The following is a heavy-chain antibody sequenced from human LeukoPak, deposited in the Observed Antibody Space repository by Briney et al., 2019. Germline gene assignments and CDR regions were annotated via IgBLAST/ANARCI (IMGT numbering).Heavy chain of an antibody. Sequence: SETLSLTCTVSGGSISSSSYYWGWIRQPPGKGLEWIGSIYQSGSTYYNPSLKSRVTISVDTSKNQFSLKLSSVTAADTAVYYCATGYYYYDSSGSEGLYFQHWGQGTLVTVSS. CDR3: ATGYYYYDSSGSEGLYFQH. J-gene: IGHJ1*01. CDR1: GGSISSSSYY. D-gene: IGHD3-22*01. V-gene: IGHV4-39*07. CDR2: IYQSGST.